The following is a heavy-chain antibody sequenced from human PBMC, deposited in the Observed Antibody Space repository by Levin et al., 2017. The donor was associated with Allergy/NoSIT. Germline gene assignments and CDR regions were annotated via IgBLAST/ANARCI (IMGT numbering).Heavy chain of an antibody. CDR3: IRGYSGYYAEYLYH. V-gene: IGHV3-49*04. D-gene: IGHD3-22*01. Sequence: HSGGSLRLSCTVSGFIFRDYAISWVRQAPGKGLEWVAFIRNKEYGEKTQYAASVQGRFTISRDDSTGIAYLQMNSLTIEDTAVYYCIRGYSGYYAEYLYHWGQGTVVTVSS. CDR1: GFIFRDYA. J-gene: IGHJ1*01. CDR2: IRNKEYGEKT.